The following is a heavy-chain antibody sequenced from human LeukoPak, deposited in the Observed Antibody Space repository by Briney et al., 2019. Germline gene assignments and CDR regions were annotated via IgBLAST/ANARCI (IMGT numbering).Heavy chain of an antibody. J-gene: IGHJ4*02. V-gene: IGHV4-59*01. CDR2: IYYTGST. Sequence: SGPTLVNPSETLSLTCTVSGGSISSYSWTWIRQPPGKGLEWIGEIYYTGSTDYNPSLKSRVTISLDTSKNQFSLKLSSVTAADTAVYYCARSNGARPAGFLDYWGQGTLVTVSS. D-gene: IGHD2-2*01. CDR1: GGSISSYS. CDR3: ARSNGARPAGFLDY.